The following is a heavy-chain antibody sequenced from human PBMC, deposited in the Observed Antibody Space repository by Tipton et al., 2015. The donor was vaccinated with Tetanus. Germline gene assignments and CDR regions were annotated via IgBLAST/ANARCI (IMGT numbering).Heavy chain of an antibody. J-gene: IGHJ4*02. Sequence: SLRLSCAVSGGSISSNYWWSWVRQSPGTGLEWIGEISHNGSTNYNPSLKSRVTISVDTSKNQFSLRLTSVTAADTAVYYCARANNEFPKKGPFDYWGQGILVTVSS. CDR3: ARANNEFPKKGPFDY. CDR1: GGSISSNYW. V-gene: IGHV4-4*02. D-gene: IGHD1-1*01. CDR2: ISHNGST.